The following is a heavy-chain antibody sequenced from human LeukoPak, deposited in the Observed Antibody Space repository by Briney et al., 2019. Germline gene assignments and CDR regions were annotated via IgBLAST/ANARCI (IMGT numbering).Heavy chain of an antibody. CDR1: GYSFISYG. CDR3: ARDRTSTVASPSDSFDI. J-gene: IGHJ3*02. V-gene: IGHV1-18*01. Sequence: ASVKVSCKASGYSFISYGITWVRQAPGQGLEWMGWIRAYNGNTNYAQKVQGRVTMTTDTSTSTVYLELKSLRSDDTAVYYCARDRTSTVASPSDSFDIWGQGTMVTVSS. D-gene: IGHD4-11*01. CDR2: IRAYNGNT.